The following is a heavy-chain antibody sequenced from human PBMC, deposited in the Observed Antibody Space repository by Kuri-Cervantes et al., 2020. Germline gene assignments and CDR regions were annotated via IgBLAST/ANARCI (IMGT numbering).Heavy chain of an antibody. CDR3: ARIIPPRATRIKFYYYGMDV. V-gene: IGHV4-39*07. D-gene: IGHD3-3*01. CDR1: GGSISSSSYY. CDR2: IYYSGST. J-gene: IGHJ6*02. Sequence: SETLSLTCTVSGGSISSSSYYWGWIRQPPGKGLEWIGNIYYSGSTYYSPSLKSRVTISVDTSKNQFSLRFTSVTAADTAVYYCARIIPPRATRIKFYYYGMDVWGQGTTVTVSS.